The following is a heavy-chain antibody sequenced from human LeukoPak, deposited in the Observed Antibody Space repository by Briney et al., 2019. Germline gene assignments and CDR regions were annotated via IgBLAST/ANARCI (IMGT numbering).Heavy chain of an antibody. CDR1: GYTFTSYA. J-gene: IGHJ6*03. CDR3: AREQQLGARYYYYMDV. V-gene: IGHV1-3*03. Sequence: ASVKVSCKASGYTFTSYAIHWVRQAPGQRLEWMGWINAGHGNTKFSQEFQGRVTITRDTSASTAYMELSSLRSEDTAVYYCAREQQLGARYYYYMDVWGKGTTVTVSS. D-gene: IGHD6-13*01. CDR2: INAGHGNT.